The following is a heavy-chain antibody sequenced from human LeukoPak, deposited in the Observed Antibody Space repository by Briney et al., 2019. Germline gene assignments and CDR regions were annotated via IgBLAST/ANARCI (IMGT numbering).Heavy chain of an antibody. CDR1: GGTFSSYA. V-gene: IGHV1-69*04. J-gene: IGHJ4*02. Sequence: SVKVSCKASGGTFSSYAISWVRQAPGQGLEWMGRIIPILGIANYAQKFQGRVTITADKSTSTAYMELSSLRSEDTAVYYCARGDGYNTDFEYWGQGTLVTVSS. CDR2: IIPILGIA. CDR3: ARGDGYNTDFEY. D-gene: IGHD5-24*01.